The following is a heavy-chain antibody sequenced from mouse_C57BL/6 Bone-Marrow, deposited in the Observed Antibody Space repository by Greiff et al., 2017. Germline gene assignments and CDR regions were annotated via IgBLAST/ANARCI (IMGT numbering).Heavy chain of an antibody. J-gene: IGHJ3*01. V-gene: IGHV1-64*01. CDR2: IHPNSGST. CDR1: GYTFTSYW. CDR3: ARARAYCKGWFAD. Sequence: QVQLQQPGAELVKPGASVKLSCKASGYTFTSYWMHWVKQRPGQGLEWIGMIHPNSGSTNYNEKFKSKATLTVDNSSCTAYMQLSSLTSEDAAVYYCARARAYCKGWFADWGQGTLVTVSA. D-gene: IGHD2-10*01.